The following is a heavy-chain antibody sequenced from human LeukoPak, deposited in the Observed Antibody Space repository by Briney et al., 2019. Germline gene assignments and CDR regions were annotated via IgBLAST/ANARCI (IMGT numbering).Heavy chain of an antibody. CDR3: ATMWGTGYQKRITIFGVVQDAFDI. CDR1: GYTFTSYG. CDR2: IGVYNGNT. V-gene: IGHV1-18*01. J-gene: IGHJ3*02. D-gene: IGHD3-3*01. Sequence: ASVKVSCKASGYTFTSYGLSWVRQAPGQGLEWMGWIGVYNGNTNYAQKVQGRVTMTTDTSTSTAYMELRSLRSDDTAVYYCATMWGTGYQKRITIFGVVQDAFDIWGQGTMVTVSS.